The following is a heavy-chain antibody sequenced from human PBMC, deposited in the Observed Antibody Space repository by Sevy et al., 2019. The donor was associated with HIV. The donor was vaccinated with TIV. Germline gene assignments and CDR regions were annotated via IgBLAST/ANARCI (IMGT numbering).Heavy chain of an antibody. CDR1: GFTFSSYA. Sequence: GGSLRLSCAASGFTFSSYAMHWVRQAPGKGLEWVAVISYDGSNKYYADSVKGRFTISRDNSKNTLYLQMNSLRAEDTAVYYCARDGHPRTTVVTPPHYYGMDVWGQGTSVTVSS. CDR3: ARDGHPRTTVVTPPHYYGMDV. CDR2: ISYDGSNK. V-gene: IGHV3-30*04. J-gene: IGHJ6*02. D-gene: IGHD4-17*01.